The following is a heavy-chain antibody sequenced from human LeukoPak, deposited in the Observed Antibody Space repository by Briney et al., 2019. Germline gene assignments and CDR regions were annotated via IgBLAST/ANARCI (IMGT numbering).Heavy chain of an antibody. Sequence: GGSLRLSCAASGFILSDYGMSWVRQAPGKGLEWISYISTSGSGSSMYFADSVEGRFTTSRDIAKNLLYLQLNSLRAEDTAVYYCAKGVRFADYYYMDVWGKGTTVTVSS. CDR3: AKGVRFADYYYMDV. V-gene: IGHV3-48*03. J-gene: IGHJ6*03. CDR1: GFILSDYG. CDR2: ISTSGSGSSM. D-gene: IGHD3-3*01.